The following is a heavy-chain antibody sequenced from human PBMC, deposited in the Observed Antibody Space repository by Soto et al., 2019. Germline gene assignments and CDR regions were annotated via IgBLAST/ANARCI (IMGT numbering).Heavy chain of an antibody. CDR2: IIPIFGGA. CDR3: ARDGQYRHPAISTEYFGMDV. CDR1: GVTFSNAA. D-gene: IGHD3-3*02. Sequence: VQVVQSEAEAKKPGSSVKLSCEVSGVTFSNAAFSWVRQAPGQGLEWMGGIIPIFGGAKYAQKFQGRVELTTAELTDILYMEVTSLTIADTAVYVCARDGQYRHPAISTEYFGMDVWGQGATVTVS. V-gene: IGHV1-69*01. J-gene: IGHJ6*02.